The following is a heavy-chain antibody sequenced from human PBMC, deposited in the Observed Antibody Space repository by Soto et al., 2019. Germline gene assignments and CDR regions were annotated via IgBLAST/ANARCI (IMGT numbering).Heavy chain of an antibody. V-gene: IGHV3-73*01. CDR3: VKGIAAAGAYYYGMDV. J-gene: IGHJ6*02. Sequence: GGSLRLSCAASGFTFSGSAMHWVRQASGKGLEWVGRIRSKANSYATAYAASVKGRFTISRDDSKNTAYLQMNSLKTEDTAVYYCVKGIAAAGAYYYGMDVWGQGTTVTVSS. D-gene: IGHD6-13*01. CDR1: GFTFSGSA. CDR2: IRSKANSYAT.